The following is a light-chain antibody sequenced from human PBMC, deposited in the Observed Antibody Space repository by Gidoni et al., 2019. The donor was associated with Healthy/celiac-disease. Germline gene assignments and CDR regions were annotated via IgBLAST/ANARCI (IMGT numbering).Light chain of an antibody. Sequence: SPLTQPASVSASPGPSITISCTGTSSDVGGYNYVSWYQQHPGKAPKLMIYDVSNRPSGVSNRFSGSKSGNTASLTISGLQAEDEADYYCSSYTSSSTLVFGGGTKLTVL. V-gene: IGLV2-14*03. CDR1: SSDVGGYNY. CDR3: SSYTSSSTLV. CDR2: DVS. J-gene: IGLJ2*01.